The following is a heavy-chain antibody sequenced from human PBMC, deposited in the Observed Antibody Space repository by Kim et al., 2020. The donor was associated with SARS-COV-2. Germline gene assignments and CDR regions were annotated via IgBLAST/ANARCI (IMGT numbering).Heavy chain of an antibody. CDR1: GFTFSDDA. Sequence: GGSLRLSCAASGFTFSDDAMSWVRQAPGKGLEWVSSVSADSSITHYADSVKGRFTISRDNSKNMLYLQMNSLRAEDTALYYCAKDIWHLNMALDYVGQGTPVTFSS. CDR2: VSADSSIT. CDR3: AKDIWHLNMALDY. D-gene: IGHD3-10*01. J-gene: IGHJ4*02. V-gene: IGHV3-23*01.